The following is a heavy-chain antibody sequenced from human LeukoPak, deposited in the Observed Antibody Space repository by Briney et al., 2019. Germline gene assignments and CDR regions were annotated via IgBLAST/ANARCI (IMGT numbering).Heavy chain of an antibody. CDR3: ARRVNADCSGGSCHLFDY. CDR2: IYYSGST. J-gene: IGHJ4*02. CDR1: GGSISSSSYY. V-gene: IGHV4-39*01. Sequence: SETLSLTCTVSGGSISSSSYYWGWIRQPPGKGLEWIGSIYYSGSTYYNPSLKSRVTISVDTSKNQFSLKLSSVTAADTAVYYCARRVNADCSGGSCHLFDYWGQGTLVTVSS. D-gene: IGHD2-15*01.